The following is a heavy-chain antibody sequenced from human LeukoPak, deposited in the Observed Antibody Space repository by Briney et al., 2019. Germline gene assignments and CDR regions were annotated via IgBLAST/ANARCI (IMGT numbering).Heavy chain of an antibody. V-gene: IGHV4-34*01. CDR2: INHSGST. D-gene: IGHD6-13*01. CDR3: ARGMYSSSWYSFDY. CDR1: GGSFSGYY. Sequence: SETLSLTYAAYGGSFSGYYWSWIRQPPGKGLEWIGEINHSGSTNYNPSLKSRVTISVDTSKNQFSLKLSSVTAADTAVYYCARGMYSSSWYSFDYWGQGTLVTVSS. J-gene: IGHJ4*02.